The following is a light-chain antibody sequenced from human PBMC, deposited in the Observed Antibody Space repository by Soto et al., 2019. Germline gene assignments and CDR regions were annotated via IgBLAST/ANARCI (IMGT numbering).Light chain of an antibody. V-gene: IGKV3-11*01. CDR3: QQRSNWPPIT. Sequence: EMFFSQSPATLSLSPGERATLSCRASQSVSSYLAWYQQKPGQAPRLLIYDASNRATGIPARFSGSGSGTDFTLTISSLEPEDFAVYYCQQRSNWPPITFGQGTRLEIK. CDR2: DAS. J-gene: IGKJ5*01. CDR1: QSVSSY.